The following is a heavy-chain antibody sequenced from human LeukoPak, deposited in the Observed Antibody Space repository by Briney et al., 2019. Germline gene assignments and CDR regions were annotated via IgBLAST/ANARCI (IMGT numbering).Heavy chain of an antibody. V-gene: IGHV3-21*01. CDR2: ITSSSTYM. CDR3: ARDGEFYYDRSSY. CDR1: GFTFSSYG. Sequence: GSLSLSCAASGFTFSSYGMSWVRQAPGKGLEWVSSITSSSTYMYYADSVKGRFTISRDNARNSLYLQMNSLRAEDTAVYYCARDGEFYYDRSSYWGQGSLVTVSS. J-gene: IGHJ4*02. D-gene: IGHD3-22*01.